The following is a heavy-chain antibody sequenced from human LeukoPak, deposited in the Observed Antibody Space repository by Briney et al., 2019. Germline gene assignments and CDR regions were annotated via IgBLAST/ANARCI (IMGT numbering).Heavy chain of an antibody. CDR3: ARVHRIAARRVQNYYYYCYMDV. Sequence: GASVKVSCKASGYTFTSYYMHWVRQAPGQGLEWMGIINPIGGSTSYAQKFQGRVTMTRDTSTSTVYMELSSLRSEDTAVYYCARVHRIAARRVQNYYYYCYMDVWGKGTTVTVSS. V-gene: IGHV1-46*01. J-gene: IGHJ6*03. CDR1: GYTFTSYY. D-gene: IGHD6-6*01. CDR2: INPIGGST.